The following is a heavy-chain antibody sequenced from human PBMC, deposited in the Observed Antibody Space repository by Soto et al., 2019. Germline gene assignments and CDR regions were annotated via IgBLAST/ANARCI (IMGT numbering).Heavy chain of an antibody. D-gene: IGHD6-19*01. CDR3: ARDRDGGWFHMEV. V-gene: IGHV3-33*01. CDR2: IWSDGKKE. Sequence: QVQLVESGGGVVQPGRSLRLSCVGSGFPFWHYGMHWVRQAPGKGLEWVAVIWSDGKKEAYADFVKGRFAISRDNFKDSLYLRMDSLRAEDTAVYYCARDRDGGWFHMEVWGQGTTVTVSS. J-gene: IGHJ6*02. CDR1: GFPFWHYG.